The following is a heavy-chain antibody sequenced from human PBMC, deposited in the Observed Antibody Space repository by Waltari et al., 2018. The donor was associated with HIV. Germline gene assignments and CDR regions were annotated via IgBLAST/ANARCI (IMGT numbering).Heavy chain of an antibody. CDR1: GFTSGTLW. D-gene: IGHD2-15*01. Sequence: EVQLVESGGGLVQPGGSLRLSCAASGFTSGTLWMTWVRQAAGKGLEWVANIKQDGSEKYYADSVKGRFTISRDNAKNSLYLQMNSLRAEDTAVYYCASLYCSGGSCYDYWGQGTLVTVSS. CDR2: IKQDGSEK. CDR3: ASLYCSGGSCYDY. V-gene: IGHV3-7*01. J-gene: IGHJ4*02.